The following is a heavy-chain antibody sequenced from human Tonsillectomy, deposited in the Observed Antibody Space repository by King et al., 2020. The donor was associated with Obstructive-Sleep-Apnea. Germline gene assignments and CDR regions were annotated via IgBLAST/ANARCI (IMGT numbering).Heavy chain of an antibody. V-gene: IGHV1-2*02. CDR3: AREANTAMDTTSYNWFDP. CDR2: INPNSGGT. J-gene: IGHJ5*02. CDR1: GYTFTGYY. Sequence: VQLVESGAEVKKPGASVKVSCKASGYTFTGYYMHWVRQAPGQGLEWMGWINPNSGGTNYAQKFQGRVTMTRDTSVSTAYMELSRLRSDDTAVYYCAREANTAMDTTSYNWFDPWGQGTLVTVSS. D-gene: IGHD5-18*01.